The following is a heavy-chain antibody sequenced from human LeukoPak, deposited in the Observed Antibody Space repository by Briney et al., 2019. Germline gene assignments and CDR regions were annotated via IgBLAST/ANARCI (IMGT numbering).Heavy chain of an antibody. Sequence: LLGGSLRLSCAASGLTFSSYAMSWVRQAPGKGLDWASTVSDSGGSTYYADSVKGRFTVSRDNSRDTLYLQMNSLRAEDTAVYYCAKGHSAHGTGFDYWGQGTLVTVSS. CDR1: GLTFSSYA. D-gene: IGHD1-26*01. V-gene: IGHV3-23*01. J-gene: IGHJ4*02. CDR2: VSDSGGST. CDR3: AKGHSAHGTGFDY.